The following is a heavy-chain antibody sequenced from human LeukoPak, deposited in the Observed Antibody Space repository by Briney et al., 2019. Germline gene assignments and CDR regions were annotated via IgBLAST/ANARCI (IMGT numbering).Heavy chain of an antibody. D-gene: IGHD6-13*01. CDR1: VGCVSSDY. J-gene: IGHJ4*02. V-gene: IGHV4-59*10. CDR2: IYTSGST. Sequence: SYTRDLTLAVYVGCVSSDYWSWNRQSAGKRLEWIGRIYTSGSTNYNPSLKSRVTMSVDTSKNQFSLKLSSVTAADTAVYYCARALSSWFDYWGQGALVTVSS. CDR3: ARALSSWFDY.